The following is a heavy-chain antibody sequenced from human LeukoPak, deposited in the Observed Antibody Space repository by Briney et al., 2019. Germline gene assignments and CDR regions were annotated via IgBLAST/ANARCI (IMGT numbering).Heavy chain of an antibody. CDR2: INPNSGGT. J-gene: IGHJ4*02. Sequence: GASVKVSCKASGYTFTGYYMHWVRQAPGQGLEWMGWINPNSGGTNYAQKFQGRVTMTRDTSISTAYMELSRLRSDGTAVYYCARGLRSTYYYDSSGYSGFDYWGQGTLVTVSS. CDR3: ARGLRSTYYYDSSGYSGFDY. CDR1: GYTFTGYY. V-gene: IGHV1-2*02. D-gene: IGHD3-22*01.